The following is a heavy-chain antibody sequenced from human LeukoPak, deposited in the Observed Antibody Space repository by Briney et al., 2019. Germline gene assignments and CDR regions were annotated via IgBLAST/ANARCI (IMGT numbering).Heavy chain of an antibody. CDR2: INHSGST. CDR1: GGSFSGYY. Sequence: QPSETLSLTCAVYGGSFSGYYWSWIRQPPGKGLEWIGEINHSGSTNYNPSLKSRVTISVDTSKNQFSLKLSSVTAADTAVYYCARGGWSSSWPFDYWGQGTLVTVSS. D-gene: IGHD6-13*01. V-gene: IGHV4-34*01. J-gene: IGHJ4*02. CDR3: ARGGWSSSWPFDY.